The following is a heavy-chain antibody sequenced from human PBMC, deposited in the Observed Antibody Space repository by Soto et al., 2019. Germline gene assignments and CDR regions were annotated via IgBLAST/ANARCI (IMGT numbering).Heavy chain of an antibody. CDR3: AKDGKMRTKVWFPAGYGMDV. V-gene: IGHV3-23*01. CDR2: ISVSGDNT. CDR1: GFTFSRYA. D-gene: IGHD3-10*01. J-gene: IGHJ6*02. Sequence: PGGSLRLSCAASGFTFSRYAMNWVRQAPGRGLQWISGISVSGDNTSYVESVRGRFTGYRDNSKNTLYLQMNNLRAEDTALYYCAKDGKMRTKVWFPAGYGMDVWAQGTTVTVSS.